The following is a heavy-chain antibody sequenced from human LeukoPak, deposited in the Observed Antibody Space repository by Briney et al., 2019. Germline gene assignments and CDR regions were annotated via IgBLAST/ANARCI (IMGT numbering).Heavy chain of an antibody. V-gene: IGHV4-34*01. J-gene: IGHJ4*02. Sequence: SETLSLTCAVYGGSFSGYYWSWIRQPPGKGLEWIGEINHSGSTNYNPSLKSRVTISVDTSKNQFSLKLSSVTAADTAVYYCARVRYRSSWYSYWGQGTLVTVSS. CDR1: GGSFSGYY. CDR3: ARVRYRSSWYSY. CDR2: INHSGST. D-gene: IGHD6-13*01.